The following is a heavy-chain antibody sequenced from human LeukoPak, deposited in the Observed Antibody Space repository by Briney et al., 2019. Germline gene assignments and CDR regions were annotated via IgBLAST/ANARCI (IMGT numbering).Heavy chain of an antibody. V-gene: IGHV3-7*01. CDR1: GFTFSSYW. J-gene: IGHJ6*03. CDR2: IKQDGSEK. D-gene: IGHD2-2*01. Sequence: GGSLRLSCAASGFTFSSYWMSWVRQAPGKGLEWVANIKQDGSEKYYVDSVKGRFTISRDNAKNSLYLQMNSLRAEDTAVYYCARERVYCSSTSCQPYYYYYYCMDVWGKGTTVTVSS. CDR3: ARERVYCSSTSCQPYYYYYYCMDV.